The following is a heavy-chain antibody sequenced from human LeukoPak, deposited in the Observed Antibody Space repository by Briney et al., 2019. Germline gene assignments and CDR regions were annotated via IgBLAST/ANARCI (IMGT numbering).Heavy chain of an antibody. CDR2: IYHTGST. V-gene: IGHV4-59*02. D-gene: IGHD3-22*01. CDR1: GGSVSDYY. J-gene: IGHJ5*02. CDR3: ARDRYYYDSSGTRWFDP. Sequence: SETLSLTCTISGGSVSDYYWSWIRQSPGKGLEWIGYIYHTGSTSYSPSLKSRVTISADTSQNQFSLKLSSVTAADTAVYYCARDRYYYDSSGTRWFDPWGQGTLVTVSS.